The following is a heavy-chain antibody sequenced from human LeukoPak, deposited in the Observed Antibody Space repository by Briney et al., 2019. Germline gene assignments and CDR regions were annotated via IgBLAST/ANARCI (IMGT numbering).Heavy chain of an antibody. J-gene: IGHJ3*02. CDR2: IYPGDSDT. CDR1: GYSFTSYW. D-gene: IGHD4-23*01. V-gene: IGHV5-51*01. Sequence: GGSLRLSCKGSGYSFTSYWIGWVRQMPGKGLEWMGIIYPGDSDTRYSPSFQGQVTISADKSISTAYLQWSSLKASDTAMCYCARPVEESLTRRDAFDIWGQGTMVTVSS. CDR3: ARPVEESLTRRDAFDI.